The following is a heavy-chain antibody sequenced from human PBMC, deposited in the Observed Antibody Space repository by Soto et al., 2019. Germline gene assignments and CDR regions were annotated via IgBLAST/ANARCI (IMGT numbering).Heavy chain of an antibody. Sequence: QVQLQQWGAGLLKPSETLSLTCAVYGGSFSGYYWTWIRQPPGTGLEWIGEINPGGSTYYNPSLKRRVTISVDTSKNQFSLKLTSVTAADTAVYYCARDKITGLFDYWGQGTLVTVSS. J-gene: IGHJ4*02. V-gene: IGHV4-34*01. CDR2: INPGGST. CDR1: GGSFSGYY. CDR3: ARDKITGLFDY. D-gene: IGHD2-8*02.